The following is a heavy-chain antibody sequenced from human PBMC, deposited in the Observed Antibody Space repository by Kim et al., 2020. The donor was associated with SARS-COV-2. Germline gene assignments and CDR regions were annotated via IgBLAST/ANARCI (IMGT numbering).Heavy chain of an antibody. CDR2: ISGDKGET. Sequence: ASVKVSCKAFGYTFTRYGISWVRQAPGQGLEWMGWISGDKGETKSADKIQGRVTLTRDTSTNTAYMELRSLRSDDTALYYCARGSWGEPLIDYWGQGTLLTVSS. D-gene: IGHD1-26*01. CDR1: GYTFTRYG. J-gene: IGHJ4*02. CDR3: ARGSWGEPLIDY. V-gene: IGHV1-18*01.